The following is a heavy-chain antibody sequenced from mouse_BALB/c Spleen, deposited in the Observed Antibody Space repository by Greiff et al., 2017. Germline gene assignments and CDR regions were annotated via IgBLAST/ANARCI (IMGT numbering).Heavy chain of an antibody. CDR2: IWSGGST. V-gene: IGHV2-2*02. CDR3: ARKGGSPSWFAY. Sequence: QVQLQQSGPGLVQPSQSLSITCTVSGFSLTSYGVHWVRQSPGKGLEWLGVIWSGGSTDYNAAFISRLSISKDNSKSQVFFKMNSLQANDTAIYYCARKGGSPSWFAYWGQGTLVTVSA. J-gene: IGHJ3*01. D-gene: IGHD1-1*01. CDR1: GFSLTSYG.